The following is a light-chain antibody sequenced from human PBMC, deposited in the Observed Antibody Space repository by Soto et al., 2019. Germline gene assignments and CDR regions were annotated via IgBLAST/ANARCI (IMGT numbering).Light chain of an antibody. CDR1: HDISDY. Sequence: DVPMTQSPSSLSTSVGDRVTITCQASHDISDYLNWYRQRPGEAPELLIYDAYNLQTGVPSRFSGSGSGTHFTFTIGSLQPEDIATYYCQQYDNLPESFGQGTKLEI. V-gene: IGKV1-33*01. J-gene: IGKJ2*03. CDR2: DAY. CDR3: QQYDNLPES.